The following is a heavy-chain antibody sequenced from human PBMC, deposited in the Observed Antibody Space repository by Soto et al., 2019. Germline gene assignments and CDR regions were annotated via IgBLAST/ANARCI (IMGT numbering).Heavy chain of an antibody. J-gene: IGHJ4*02. Sequence: QLQLQESGPGLVKPSETLSLTCTVSGGSISSSSYYWGWIRQPSGKGLEWIGSIYYSGSTYYNPSLKSRVTISVDTSKNQFSLKLSSVTAADTAVYYCARPSDYGDYSYYFDYWGQGTLVTVSS. V-gene: IGHV4-39*01. CDR1: GGSISSSSYY. CDR3: ARPSDYGDYSYYFDY. D-gene: IGHD4-17*01. CDR2: IYYSGST.